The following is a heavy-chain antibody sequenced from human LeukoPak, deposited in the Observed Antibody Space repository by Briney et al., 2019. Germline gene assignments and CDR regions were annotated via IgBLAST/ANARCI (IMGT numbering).Heavy chain of an antibody. Sequence: PSETLSLTCTVSGGSISSYYWSWIRQPAGKGLEWIGRIYTSGSTNYNPSLKSRVTMSVDTSKNQFSLKLSSVTAADTAVYYCAREGHGYSYGYYYYYMDVWGKGTTVTISS. CDR2: IYTSGST. CDR3: AREGHGYSYGYYYYYMDV. V-gene: IGHV4-4*07. J-gene: IGHJ6*03. D-gene: IGHD5-18*01. CDR1: GGSISSYY.